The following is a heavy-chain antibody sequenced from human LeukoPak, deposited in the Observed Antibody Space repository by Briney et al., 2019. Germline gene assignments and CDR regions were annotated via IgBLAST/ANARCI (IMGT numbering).Heavy chain of an antibody. V-gene: IGHV4-59*01. CDR2: IYYSGST. CDR1: GGSISSYY. Sequence: SETLSLTCTVSGGSISSYYWSWIRQPPGKGLEWIGYIYYSGSTNYNPSLKSRVTISVDTSKNQFSLKLSSVTAADTAVYYCASSGVVPAAPRHAFDIWGQGTMVTVSS. D-gene: IGHD2-2*01. CDR3: ASSGVVPAAPRHAFDI. J-gene: IGHJ3*02.